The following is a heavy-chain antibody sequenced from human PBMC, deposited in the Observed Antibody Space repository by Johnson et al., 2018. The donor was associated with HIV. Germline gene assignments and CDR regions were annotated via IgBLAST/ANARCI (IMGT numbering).Heavy chain of an antibody. CDR1: GFTFSSYD. D-gene: IGHD3-10*01. Sequence: VQLVESGGGLVQPGGSLRLSCAASGFTFSSYDMHWVRQATGKGLEWVSAIGTAGDTYYPGSVKGRFTISRENAKNSLYLQMNSLRAGDTAVYYCAKSPSMVQGVPRYDAFDIWGQGTMVTVSS. CDR3: AKSPSMVQGVPRYDAFDI. CDR2: IGTAGDT. V-gene: IGHV3-13*01. J-gene: IGHJ3*02.